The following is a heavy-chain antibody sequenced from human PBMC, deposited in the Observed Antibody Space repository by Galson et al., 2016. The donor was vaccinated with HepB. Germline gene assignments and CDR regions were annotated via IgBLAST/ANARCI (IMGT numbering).Heavy chain of an antibody. CDR2: IKSYTDGGTT. V-gene: IGHV3-15*01. CDR1: GFTFSRAW. J-gene: IGHJ4*02. CDR3: TTSSTRGYTYGPSAY. Sequence: SLRLSCAASGFTFSRAWMNWVRQAPGKGLEWVGRIKSYTDGGTTEYAAPMKGRFTFSRDESNNRLYLQMNSLKTDDTAVYYCTTSSTRGYTYGPSAYWGRGTLVAVSS. D-gene: IGHD5-18*01.